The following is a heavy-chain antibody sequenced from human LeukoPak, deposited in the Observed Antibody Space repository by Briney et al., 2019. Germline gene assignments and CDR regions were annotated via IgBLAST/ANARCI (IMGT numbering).Heavy chain of an antibody. CDR3: ARMESAKDAFDI. CDR2: ISWNSGSI. CDR1: GFTFDDYA. J-gene: IGHJ3*02. Sequence: PGRSLRLSCAASGFTFDDYAMHWVRQGPGKGLEWVSGISWNSGSIGYADSVKGRFTISRDNAKNSLYLQMNSLRAEDMALYYCARMESAKDAFDIWGQGTMVTVSS. V-gene: IGHV3-9*03. D-gene: IGHD3-3*01.